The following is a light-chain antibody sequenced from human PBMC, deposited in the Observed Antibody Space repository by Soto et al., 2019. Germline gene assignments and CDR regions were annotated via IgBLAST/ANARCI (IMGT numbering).Light chain of an antibody. V-gene: IGKV1-5*01. J-gene: IGKJ1*01. CDR2: HAS. CDR1: QSISSW. CDR3: QQYNTYKT. Sequence: DIQMTQSPSTLSASVGDRVTITCRASQSISSWLAWYQQRPGKAPKLLIYHASTLKSGVLSRFSGSGSGTEFTLTISSLQPDDFATYFCQQYNTYKTFGQGTKVEIK.